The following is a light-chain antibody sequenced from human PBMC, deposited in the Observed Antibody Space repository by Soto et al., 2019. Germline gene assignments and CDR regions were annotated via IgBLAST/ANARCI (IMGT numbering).Light chain of an antibody. CDR1: QSLLHSKGYNY. J-gene: IGKJ1*01. V-gene: IGKV2-28*01. CDR3: MQALQTPWT. CDR2: LSS. Sequence: DIVMTQSPLSLPVTPGEPASISCRSSQSLLHSKGYNYLDWYLQKPGQSPQLLIFLSSHRASGVPDRISGSASGTDFTLKISRVEAEDVGVYYCMQALQTPWTFGQGTKVEI.